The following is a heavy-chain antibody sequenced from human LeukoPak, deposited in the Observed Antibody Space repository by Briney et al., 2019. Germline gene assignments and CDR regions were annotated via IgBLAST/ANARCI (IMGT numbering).Heavy chain of an antibody. Sequence: SETLSLTCTVSGGSISSYYWGWIRQPPGKGLEWIGGIYYSGSTYYNPSLKSRVTVSVDTSKNQFSLKLSSVTAADTAVYYCARQQNSGYGLPFDYWGQGTLVTVSS. D-gene: IGHD5-12*01. CDR1: GGSISSYY. J-gene: IGHJ4*02. V-gene: IGHV4-39*01. CDR2: IYYSGST. CDR3: ARQQNSGYGLPFDY.